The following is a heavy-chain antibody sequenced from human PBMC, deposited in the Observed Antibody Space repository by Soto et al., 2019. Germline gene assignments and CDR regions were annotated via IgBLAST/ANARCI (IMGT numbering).Heavy chain of an antibody. CDR2: ILGSGDST. CDR1: GLTFSTYA. D-gene: IGHD3-10*01. Sequence: EVQLLESGGGLVQPGGSLRLSCAAPGLTFSTYAMSWVRQAPGKGLEWVSAILGSGDSTYYADSVKGRFTISRDNSGNTLYLQMNSLRAEDTAVYYCAKETIRGVNFDYWGQGTLVTVSS. CDR3: AKETIRGVNFDY. J-gene: IGHJ4*02. V-gene: IGHV3-23*01.